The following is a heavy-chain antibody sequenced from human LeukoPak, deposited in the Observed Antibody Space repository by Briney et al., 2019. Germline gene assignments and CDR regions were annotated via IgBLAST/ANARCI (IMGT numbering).Heavy chain of an antibody. CDR1: GGSISNYY. D-gene: IGHD2-2*01. J-gene: IGHJ4*02. V-gene: IGHV4-59*08. CDR3: ARVIGYCSSTSCFGYFDY. CDR2: IYYNGST. Sequence: TSETPSLTCTVSGGSISNYYWSWIRQSPGKGLEWIGYIYYNGSTNYNPSLKSRVTTSVDTSKNQPSLKLSSVTAADTAVYYCARVIGYCSSTSCFGYFDYWGQGTLVTVSS.